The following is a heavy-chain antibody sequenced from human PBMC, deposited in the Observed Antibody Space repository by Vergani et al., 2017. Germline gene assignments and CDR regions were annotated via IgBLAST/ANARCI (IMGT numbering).Heavy chain of an antibody. Sequence: QVQLQESGPGLVKPSETLSLTCTVSGGSISSYYWSWIRQPPGKGLEWIGYIYYSGSTNYNPSLKSRVTISVDTSKNQFPLKLSSVTAADTAVYYCARVYYDFWSAPRGYYYYMDVWGKGTTVTVSS. CDR1: GGSISSYY. CDR3: ARVYYDFWSAPRGYYYYMDV. CDR2: IYYSGST. D-gene: IGHD3-3*01. J-gene: IGHJ6*03. V-gene: IGHV4-59*01.